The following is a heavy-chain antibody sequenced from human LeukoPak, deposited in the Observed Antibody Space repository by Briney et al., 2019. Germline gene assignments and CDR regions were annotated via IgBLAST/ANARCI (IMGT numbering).Heavy chain of an antibody. D-gene: IGHD3-10*01. V-gene: IGHV4-34*01. CDR2: INHSGST. CDR3: ARHLHYYGSGSWVGHYYYYYMDV. Sequence: PSETLSLTCAVYGGSFSGYYWSWIRQPPGKGLEWIGEINHSGSTNYNPSLKSRVTISVDTSKNQFSLKLSSVTAADTAVYYCARHLHYYGSGSWVGHYYYYYMDVWGKGTTVTISS. J-gene: IGHJ6*03. CDR1: GGSFSGYY.